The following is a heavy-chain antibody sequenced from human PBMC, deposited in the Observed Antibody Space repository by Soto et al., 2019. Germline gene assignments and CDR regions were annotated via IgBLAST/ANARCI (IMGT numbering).Heavy chain of an antibody. CDR3: ARLQFTDWFDP. D-gene: IGHD1-1*01. J-gene: IGHJ5*02. Sequence: SETLSLTCTVSGGSLSSSSYYWGWIRQPPGKGLEWIGSMYYSGSTYYNPSLKSRVTISVDTSKNQLSLKLSSVTAADTAVYNCARLQFTDWFDPWGQGTLVTVSS. CDR2: MYYSGST. CDR1: GGSLSSSSYY. V-gene: IGHV4-39*01.